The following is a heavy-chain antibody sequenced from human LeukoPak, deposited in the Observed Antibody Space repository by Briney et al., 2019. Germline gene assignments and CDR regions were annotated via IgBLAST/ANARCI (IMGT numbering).Heavy chain of an antibody. D-gene: IGHD6-6*01. CDR1: GYSISGGYY. CDR3: ARRHVEYSSSSDPYYFDY. J-gene: IGHJ4*02. V-gene: IGHV4-38-2*02. Sequence: SETLSLTCTVSGYSISGGYYWGWIRQPPGKGLEWIGSIYHSGSTYYNPSLKSRVTISVDTSKNQFSLKLSSVTAADTAVYYCARRHVEYSSSSDPYYFDYWGQGTLVTVSS. CDR2: IYHSGST.